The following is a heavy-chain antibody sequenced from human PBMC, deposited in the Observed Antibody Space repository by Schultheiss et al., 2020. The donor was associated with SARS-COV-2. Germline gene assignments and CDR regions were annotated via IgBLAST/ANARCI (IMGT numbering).Heavy chain of an antibody. CDR1: GFSLSSGGMG. D-gene: IGHD2-2*01. CDR2: IYWDDDK. V-gene: IGHV2-5*02. Sequence: SGPTLVKPTQTLTLTCTFSGFSLSSGGMGVGWIRQPPGEALEWLALIYWDDDKLYNPSLENRLTITKDTSKNQVVLTMTNMDPVDTATYYCAHSYIVVVPADANWFDPWGQGTLVTVSS. J-gene: IGHJ5*02. CDR3: AHSYIVVVPADANWFDP.